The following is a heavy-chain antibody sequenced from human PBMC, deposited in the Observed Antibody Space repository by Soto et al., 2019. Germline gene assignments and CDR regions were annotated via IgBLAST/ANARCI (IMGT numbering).Heavy chain of an antibody. J-gene: IGHJ6*02. D-gene: IGHD6-13*01. Sequence: GGSLRLSCAASGFTFSSYAMSWVRQAPGKGLEWVSAISGSGGSTYYADSVKGRFTISRDNSKNTLYLQMNSLRAEDTAVYYCAKRQSSSDGPDPYYYGMDVWGQGTTVTVSS. CDR3: AKRQSSSDGPDPYYYGMDV. CDR2: ISGSGGST. CDR1: GFTFSSYA. V-gene: IGHV3-23*01.